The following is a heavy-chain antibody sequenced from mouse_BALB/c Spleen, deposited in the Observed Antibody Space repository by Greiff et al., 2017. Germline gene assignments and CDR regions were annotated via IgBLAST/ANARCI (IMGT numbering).Heavy chain of an antibody. D-gene: IGHD1-1*01. CDR3: ERNYGSRYWYFDV. J-gene: IGHJ1*01. CDR2: IYPYNGGT. CDR1: GYTFTDYN. V-gene: IGHV1S29*02. Sequence: VQLKQSGPELVKPGASVKISCKASGYTFTDYNMHWVKQSHGKSLEWIGYIYPYNGGTGYNQKFKSKATLTVDNSSSTAYMELRSLTSEDSAVYYCERNYGSRYWYFDVWGAGTTVTVSS.